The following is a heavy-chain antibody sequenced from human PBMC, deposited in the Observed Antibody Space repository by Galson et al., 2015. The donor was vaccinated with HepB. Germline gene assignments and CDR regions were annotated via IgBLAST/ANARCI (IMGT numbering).Heavy chain of an antibody. V-gene: IGHV3-74*01. CDR1: GFTFSSYW. CDR3: ARDSLGPPGSTVSPKYPYYYYYYGMDV. CDR2: INSDGSST. Sequence: SLRLSCAASGFTFSSYWMHWVRQAPGKGLVWVSRINSDGSSTSYADSVKGRFTISRDNAKNTLYLQMNSLRAEDTAVYYCARDSLGPPGSTVSPKYPYYYYYYGMDVWGQGTTVTVSS. D-gene: IGHD4-17*01. J-gene: IGHJ6*02.